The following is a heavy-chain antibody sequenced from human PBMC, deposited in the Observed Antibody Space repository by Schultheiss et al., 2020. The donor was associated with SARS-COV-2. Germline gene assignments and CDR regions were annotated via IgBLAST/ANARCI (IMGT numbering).Heavy chain of an antibody. Sequence: GGSLRLSCAASGFTFSSYAMSWVRQAPGKGLEWVSAISGSGGSTYYADSVKGRFTISRDNSKNTLYLQMNSLRAEDTAVYYCARDSEYSSGWFGGYWGQGTLVTVSS. CDR1: GFTFSSYA. D-gene: IGHD6-19*01. J-gene: IGHJ4*02. CDR2: ISGSGGST. CDR3: ARDSEYSSGWFGGY. V-gene: IGHV3-23*01.